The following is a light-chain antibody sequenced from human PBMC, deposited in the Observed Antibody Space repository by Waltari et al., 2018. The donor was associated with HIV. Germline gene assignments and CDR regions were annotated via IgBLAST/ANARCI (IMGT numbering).Light chain of an antibody. J-gene: IGLJ2*01. V-gene: IGLV2-14*01. Sequence: QSALTQPASVSGSPGQSITISCTGTSSDVGGSNYVSWYQQHPGKSPKPLIYVVSNRPSGVSNRFSGSKSGNTASLTISGLQAEDEADYYCSSYTSSSTVVFGGGTKLTVL. CDR3: SSYTSSSTVV. CDR1: SSDVGGSNY. CDR2: VVS.